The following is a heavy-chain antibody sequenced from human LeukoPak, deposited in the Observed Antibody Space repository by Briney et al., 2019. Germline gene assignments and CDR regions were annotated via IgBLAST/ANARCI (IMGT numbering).Heavy chain of an antibody. D-gene: IGHD5-24*01. CDR3: AKGDGYNTGFDY. J-gene: IGHJ4*02. CDR1: GFTFDDYA. V-gene: IGHV3-9*01. CDR2: ISWNSGSI. Sequence: GGSLRLSCAASGFTFDDYAMHWVRQAPGKGLEWVSGISWNSGSIGYADSVKGRFTISRDNAKNSLYLQMSSLRAEDTALYYCAKGDGYNTGFDYWAREPWSPSPQ.